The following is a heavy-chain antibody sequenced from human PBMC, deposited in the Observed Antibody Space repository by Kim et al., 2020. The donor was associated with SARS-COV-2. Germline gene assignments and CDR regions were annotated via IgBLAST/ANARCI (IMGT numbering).Heavy chain of an antibody. Sequence: ASVKVSCKASGYTFTSYGISWVRQAPGQGLEWMGWISAYNGNTNYAQKLQGRVTMTTDTSTSTAYMELRSLRSDDTAVYYCARVADDTTGTTLGYYWGQGTPVTVSS. CDR3: ARVADDTTGTTLGYY. CDR1: GYTFTSYG. D-gene: IGHD1-1*01. J-gene: IGHJ4*02. V-gene: IGHV1-18*01. CDR2: ISAYNGNT.